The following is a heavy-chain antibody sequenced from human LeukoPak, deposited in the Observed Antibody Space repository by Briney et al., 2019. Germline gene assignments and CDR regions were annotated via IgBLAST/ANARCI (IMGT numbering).Heavy chain of an antibody. Sequence: ATVKISCKVSGYTFTDYYMHWVQQAPGKGLEWMGLVDPEDGETIYAEEFQGRVTITADTSTDTAYMELSSLRSEDAAVYYCVTPGPSRGLGYCSRTSCYNVWGEGTTVTVSS. CDR2: VDPEDGET. CDR3: VTPGPSRGLGYCSRTSCYNV. D-gene: IGHD2-2*02. J-gene: IGHJ6*04. V-gene: IGHV1-69-2*01. CDR1: GYTFTDYY.